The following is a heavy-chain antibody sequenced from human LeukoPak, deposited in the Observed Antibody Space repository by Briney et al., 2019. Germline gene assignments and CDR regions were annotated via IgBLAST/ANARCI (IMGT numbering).Heavy chain of an antibody. CDR3: ARDLRAYYYSYAMDV. CDR1: GFTFSSYA. CDR2: ISGSGGST. V-gene: IGHV3-23*01. J-gene: IGHJ6*02. Sequence: PGGSLRLSCAASGFTFSSYAMSWVRQAPGKGLEWVSAISGSGGSTYYADSVKGRFTISRDNSKNTLYLQMNSLRAEDTAVYYCARDLRAYYYSYAMDVWGQGTTVTVSS. D-gene: IGHD3-9*01.